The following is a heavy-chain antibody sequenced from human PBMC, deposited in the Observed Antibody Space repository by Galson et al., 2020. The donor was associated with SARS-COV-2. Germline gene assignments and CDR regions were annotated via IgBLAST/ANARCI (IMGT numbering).Heavy chain of an antibody. V-gene: IGHV3-23*01. J-gene: IGHJ4*02. D-gene: IGHD3-16*01. Sequence: TGGSLRLSCAASGFTFRTCALGWVRQAPGKGLEWFSAINGDGDNTYYADSVKGRFTISRDNSKNTLYLQMNSLRAEDTAVYYCAKGSRAYRPYDFDYWGQGILVTVSS. CDR3: AKGSRAYRPYDFDY. CDR1: GFTFRTCA. CDR2: INGDGDNT.